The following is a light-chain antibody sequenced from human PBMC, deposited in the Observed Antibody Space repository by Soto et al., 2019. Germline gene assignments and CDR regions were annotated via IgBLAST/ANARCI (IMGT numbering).Light chain of an antibody. CDR2: SNN. J-gene: IGLJ1*01. CDR1: SSNIGSNT. Sequence: QSVLTQPPSASGTPGQRVTISCSGGSSNIGSNTVNWYQQLPGTAPKLLIYSNNQRPSGVPDRFSGSKSGTSATLGITGFQTGDEADYYCGSWDSSLSAYVFGTGTKVTVL. CDR3: GSWDSSLSAYV. V-gene: IGLV1-44*01.